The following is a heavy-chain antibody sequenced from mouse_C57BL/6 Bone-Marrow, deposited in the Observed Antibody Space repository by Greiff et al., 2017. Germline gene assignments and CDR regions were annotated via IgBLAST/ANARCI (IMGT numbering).Heavy chain of an antibody. CDR3: RTAQATGY. Sequence: VKLVESGAELARPGASVKLSCKASGYTFTSYGISWVKQRTGQGLEWIGEIYPRSGNTYYNEKFKGKATLTADKSSSTAYMELRSLTSEDSAVYFCRTAQATGYWGQGTTLTVSS. V-gene: IGHV1-81*01. D-gene: IGHD3-2*02. CDR1: GYTFTSYG. J-gene: IGHJ2*01. CDR2: IYPRSGNT.